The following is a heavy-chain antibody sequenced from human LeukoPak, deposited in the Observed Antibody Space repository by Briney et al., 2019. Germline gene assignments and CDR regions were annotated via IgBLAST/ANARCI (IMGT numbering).Heavy chain of an antibody. Sequence: SETLPLTCAVYGGSFSGYYWSWIRQPPGKGLEWIGEINHSGSTNYNPSLKSRVTISVDTSKNQFSLKLSSVTAADTAVYYCAREDYSNYAPYFDYWGQGTLVTVSS. J-gene: IGHJ4*02. V-gene: IGHV4-34*01. D-gene: IGHD4-4*01. CDR2: INHSGST. CDR3: AREDYSNYAPYFDY. CDR1: GGSFSGYY.